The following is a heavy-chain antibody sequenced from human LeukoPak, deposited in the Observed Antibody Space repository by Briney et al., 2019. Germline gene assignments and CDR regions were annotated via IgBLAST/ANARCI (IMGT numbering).Heavy chain of an antibody. D-gene: IGHD2/OR15-2a*01. CDR2: ISGSGGST. CDR3: AKVFLGRRYYFDY. Sequence: PGGSLSLSCAASGFTFSSYAMSWVRQAPGKGLEWVSAISGSGGSTYYADSVKGRFTISRDNSKNTLYLQMNSLRAEDTAVYYCAKVFLGRRYYFDYWGQGTLVTVSS. V-gene: IGHV3-23*01. CDR1: GFTFSSYA. J-gene: IGHJ4*02.